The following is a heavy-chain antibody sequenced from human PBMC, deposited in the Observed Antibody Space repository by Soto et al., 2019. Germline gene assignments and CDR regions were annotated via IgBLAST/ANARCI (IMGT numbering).Heavy chain of an antibody. V-gene: IGHV6-1*01. Sequence: PSQTLSLTCAISGDSVSSNSAAWNWIRQSPSRGLEWLGRTYYRSKWYNDYAVSVKSRITINPDTSKNQFSLQLNSVTPEDTAVYYCAREVRGITMIVVTLGPEGGAFDIWGQGTMVTVSS. CDR1: GDSVSSNSAA. CDR3: AREVRGITMIVVTLGPEGGAFDI. CDR2: TYYRSKWYN. D-gene: IGHD3-22*01. J-gene: IGHJ3*02.